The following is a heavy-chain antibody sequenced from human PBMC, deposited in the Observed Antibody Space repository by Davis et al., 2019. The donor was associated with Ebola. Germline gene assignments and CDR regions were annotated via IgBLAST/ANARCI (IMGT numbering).Heavy chain of an antibody. CDR1: GFTFSSYG. J-gene: IGHJ6*02. Sequence: GGSLRLSCAASGFTFSSYGMHWVRQAPGKGLEWVAVIWYDGSNKYYADSVKGRFTISRDNSKNTLYLQMNSLRAEDTAVYYCAREGSMVRGVMDYYYGMDVWGQGTTVTVSS. CDR3: AREGSMVRGVMDYYYGMDV. D-gene: IGHD3-10*01. V-gene: IGHV3-33*01. CDR2: IWYDGSNK.